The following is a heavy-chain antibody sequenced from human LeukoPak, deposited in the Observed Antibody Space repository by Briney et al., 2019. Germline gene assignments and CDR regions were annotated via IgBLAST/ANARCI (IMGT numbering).Heavy chain of an antibody. CDR3: ARVGRGYSFNVYYFDY. Sequence: GGSLRLSCAASGFTFSSYGTHWVRQAPGKGLEWVSFIRYDGSNEYYADSVRGRFTISRDNSKNTLYLQMNSLRAEDTAVYYCARVGRGYSFNVYYFDYWGQGTLVTVSS. CDR1: GFTFSSYG. D-gene: IGHD5-18*01. CDR2: IRYDGSNE. J-gene: IGHJ4*02. V-gene: IGHV3-30*02.